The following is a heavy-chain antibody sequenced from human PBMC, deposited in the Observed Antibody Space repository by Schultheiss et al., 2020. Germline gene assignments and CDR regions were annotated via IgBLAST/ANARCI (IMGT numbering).Heavy chain of an antibody. CDR2: IRSKAYGGTT. CDR1: GFTFDDYA. Sequence: WSLRLSCAASGFTFDDYAMHWVRQAPGKGLEWVGFIRSKAYGGTTEYAASVKGRFTISRDDSKNTLYLQMNSLKTEDTAVYYCATEWFGGADWGQGTLVTVSS. J-gene: IGHJ4*02. D-gene: IGHD3-10*01. CDR3: ATEWFGGAD. V-gene: IGHV3-49*04.